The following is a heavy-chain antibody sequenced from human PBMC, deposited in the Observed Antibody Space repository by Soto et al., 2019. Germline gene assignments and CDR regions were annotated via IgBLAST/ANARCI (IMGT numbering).Heavy chain of an antibody. CDR2: IIPIFGTA. V-gene: IGHV1-69*13. CDR3: VRDGNCSSTSCSYGMDV. CDR1: GGTFSSYA. D-gene: IGHD2-2*03. Sequence: ASVKVSCKASGGTFSSYAISWVRQAPGQGLEWMGGIIPIFGTANYAQKFQGRVTITADESTSTAYMELSSLRSEDTAVYYCVRDGNCSSTSCSYGMDVWGQGTTVTVSS. J-gene: IGHJ6*02.